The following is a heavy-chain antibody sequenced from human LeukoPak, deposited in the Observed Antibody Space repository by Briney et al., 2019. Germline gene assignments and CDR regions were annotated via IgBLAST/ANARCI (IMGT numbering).Heavy chain of an antibody. CDR1: GYTFTSYA. CDR2: ISPYNGNT. Sequence: ASVKVSCKASGYTFTSYAMNWVRQAPGQGLEWMGWISPYNGNTNYAQKLQGRVTMTTDTSTRTAYMELRSLRSDDTAVYYCARDRQLKIESGSFTPLGYWGQGTLVTVSS. D-gene: IGHD1-26*01. J-gene: IGHJ4*02. V-gene: IGHV1-18*01. CDR3: ARDRQLKIESGSFTPLGY.